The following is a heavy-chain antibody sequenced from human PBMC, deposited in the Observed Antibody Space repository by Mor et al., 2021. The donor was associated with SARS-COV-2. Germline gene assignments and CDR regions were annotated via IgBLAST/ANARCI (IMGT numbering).Heavy chain of an antibody. CDR3: ARVPVDGDFVLGFDH. V-gene: IGHV4-39*01. Sequence: WIGSIYYSGSTYYNPSLKSRVTISVDTSKNQFSLKLSSVTAADTAVYYCARVPVDGDFVLGFDHWGQGTLVTVSS. D-gene: IGHD2-8*02. J-gene: IGHJ4*02. CDR2: IYYSGST.